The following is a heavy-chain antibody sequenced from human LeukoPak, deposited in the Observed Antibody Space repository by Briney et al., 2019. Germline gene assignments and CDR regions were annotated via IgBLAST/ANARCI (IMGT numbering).Heavy chain of an antibody. CDR1: GFTFSSYA. Sequence: GGSLRLSCSASGFTFSSYAMHWVRQAPGKGLEYVSAISSNGGSTYYADSVKGRFTISRDNSKNTLYLQMSSLRAEDTAVYYCVKRYYYDSSGYYPGFDYWGQGTLVTVSS. CDR3: VKRYYYDSSGYYPGFDY. CDR2: ISSNGGST. J-gene: IGHJ4*02. D-gene: IGHD3-22*01. V-gene: IGHV3-64D*09.